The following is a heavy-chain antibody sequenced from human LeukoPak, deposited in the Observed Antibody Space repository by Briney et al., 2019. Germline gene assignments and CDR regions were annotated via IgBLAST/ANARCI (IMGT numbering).Heavy chain of an antibody. Sequence: PSETLSLTCIVSGGSISSYYWSWIRQPPGKGLEWIGYIYSSGSTDYNPSLKSRGTISLDTSNHQFSLKLTSVTAGDTAVYHCARHVGIHLWSLYFDYWGQGSLVTVSS. CDR2: IYSSGST. D-gene: IGHD5-18*01. CDR3: ARHVGIHLWSLYFDY. CDR1: GGSISSYY. V-gene: IGHV4-59*08. J-gene: IGHJ4*02.